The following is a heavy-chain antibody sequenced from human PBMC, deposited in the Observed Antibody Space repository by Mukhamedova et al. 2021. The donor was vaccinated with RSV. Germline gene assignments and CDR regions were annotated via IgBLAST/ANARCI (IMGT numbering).Heavy chain of an antibody. CDR3: ARGGSTDWLRLLDY. J-gene: IGHJ4*02. CDR2: ARTGNT. V-gene: IGHV1-18*01. D-gene: IGHD3-9*01. Sequence: ARTGNTNYAQKFQGRVTMTTDTSTSTAYLDLRGLRSDDTALYYCARGGSTDWLRLLDYWGQGTAVTVS.